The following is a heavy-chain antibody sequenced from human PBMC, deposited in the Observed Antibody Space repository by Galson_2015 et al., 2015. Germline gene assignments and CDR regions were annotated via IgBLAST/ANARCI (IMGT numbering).Heavy chain of an antibody. Sequence: SLRLSCAASGFTFSSYRMNWVRQAPGKGLEWVSYISSSSSTIYYADSVKGRFTISRDNAKNSLYLQMNSLRDEDTAVYYCARDPARLYCSGGSCYPDYWGQGTLVTVSS. CDR3: ARDPARLYCSGGSCYPDY. J-gene: IGHJ4*02. CDR1: GFTFSSYR. V-gene: IGHV3-48*02. CDR2: ISSSSSTI. D-gene: IGHD2-15*01.